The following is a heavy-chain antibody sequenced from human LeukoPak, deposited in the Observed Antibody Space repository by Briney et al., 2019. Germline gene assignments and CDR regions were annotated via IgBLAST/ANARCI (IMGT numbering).Heavy chain of an antibody. CDR2: TSSSDAGT. V-gene: IGHV3-23*01. CDR1: GFTLSSYA. Sequence: GGSLRLSCAASGFTLSSYAMSWVRQAPGKGLEWVSATSSSDAGTYYAESVRGRFTISRDNSKNTLFLQMNSLRAEDAAVYYCAKDQFEGAGLPYYFDYWGQGTLVTVSS. CDR3: AKDQFEGAGLPYYFDY. D-gene: IGHD5-18*01. J-gene: IGHJ4*02.